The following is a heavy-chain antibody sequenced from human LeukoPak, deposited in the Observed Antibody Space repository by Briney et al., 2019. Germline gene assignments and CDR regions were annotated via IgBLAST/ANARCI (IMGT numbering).Heavy chain of an antibody. CDR2: ISSSGSTI. CDR1: GFTFSDYY. Sequence: GGSLRLSYAASGFTFSDYYMSWIRQAPGKGLEWVSYISSSGSTIYYADSVKGRFTISRDNAKNSLYLQMNSLRAEDTAVYYCASYDSSGSDAFDIWGQGTMVTVSS. CDR3: ASYDSSGSDAFDI. J-gene: IGHJ3*02. V-gene: IGHV3-11*01. D-gene: IGHD3-22*01.